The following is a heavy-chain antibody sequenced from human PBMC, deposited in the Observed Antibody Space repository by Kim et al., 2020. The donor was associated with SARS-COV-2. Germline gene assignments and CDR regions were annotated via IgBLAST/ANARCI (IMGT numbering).Heavy chain of an antibody. V-gene: IGHV1-69*04. CDR1: GGTFSSYA. D-gene: IGHD5-12*01. CDR2: IIPILGIA. J-gene: IGHJ6*03. Sequence: SVKVSCKASGGTFSSYAISWVRQAPGQGLEWMGRIIPILGIANYAQKFQGRVTITADKSTSTAYMELSSLRSEDTAVYYCARDYIVATIGNYYYYMDVWGKGTTVTVSS. CDR3: ARDYIVATIGNYYYYMDV.